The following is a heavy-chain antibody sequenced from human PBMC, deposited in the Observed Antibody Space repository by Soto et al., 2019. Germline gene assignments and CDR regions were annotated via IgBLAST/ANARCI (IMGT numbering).Heavy chain of an antibody. Sequence: GGSLRLSCAASGFTFSSYSMNWVRQAPGKGLEWVSYISSSSSTIYYADSVKGRFTISRDNAKNSLYLQMNSLRAEDTAVYYCARERYIYGSGSHLFDYWGQGTLVIVSS. V-gene: IGHV3-48*01. CDR2: ISSSSSTI. CDR1: GFTFSSYS. D-gene: IGHD3-10*01. J-gene: IGHJ4*02. CDR3: ARERYIYGSGSHLFDY.